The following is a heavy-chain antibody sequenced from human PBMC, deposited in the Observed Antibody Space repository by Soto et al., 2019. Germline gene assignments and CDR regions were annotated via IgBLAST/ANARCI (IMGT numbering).Heavy chain of an antibody. J-gene: IGHJ6*02. D-gene: IGHD5-18*01. CDR2: ISWNSGSI. CDR3: AKDRTAMALYGMDV. V-gene: IGHV3-9*01. CDR1: GFTFDYYA. Sequence: GGSLRLSCGASGFTFDYYAMHWVRQAPGKGLEWVSGISWNSGSIGYADSVKGRFTISRDNAKNSLYLQMNSLRAEDTALYYCAKDRTAMALYGMDVWGQGTTVTVSS.